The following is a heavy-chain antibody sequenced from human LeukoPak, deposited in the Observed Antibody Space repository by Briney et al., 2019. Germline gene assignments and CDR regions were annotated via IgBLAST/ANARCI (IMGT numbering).Heavy chain of an antibody. CDR1: GYSFTSYW. Sequence: GESLKISCKGSGYSFTSYWIGWVRQMPGKGLEWMGIIYPGDSDTRYSPSFQGQVTISADKSISTAYLQWSSLKASDTAMYYCAIRAFPNRYDILTGYYVYWGQGTLVTVSS. CDR2: IYPGDSDT. CDR3: AIRAFPNRYDILTGYYVY. D-gene: IGHD3-9*01. J-gene: IGHJ4*02. V-gene: IGHV5-51*01.